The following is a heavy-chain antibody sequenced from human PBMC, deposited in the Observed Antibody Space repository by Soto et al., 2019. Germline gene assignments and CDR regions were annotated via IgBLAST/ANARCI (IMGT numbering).Heavy chain of an antibody. J-gene: IGHJ6*02. CDR2: INSDNGET. V-gene: IGHV1-3*01. CDR1: GYTFNAYA. CDR3: AREWADITVVGVLTPSFGMDA. D-gene: IGHD2-8*01. Sequence: ASVKVSCKGSGYTFNAYAMHWVRQAPGHRLEWMGWINSDNGETKYSQKFQDRVTITSDTSSKTAYMELRSLGSEDTAVYYCAREWADITVVGVLTPSFGMDAWGQGTTVTVSS.